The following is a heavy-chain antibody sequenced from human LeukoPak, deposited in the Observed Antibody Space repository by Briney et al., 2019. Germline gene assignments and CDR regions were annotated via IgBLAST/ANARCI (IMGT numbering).Heavy chain of an antibody. CDR2: IYYSGST. D-gene: IGHD2-8*01. CDR1: GGSISSYY. V-gene: IGHV4-59*01. J-gene: IGHJ5*02. Sequence: SETLSLTCTVSGGSISSYYWSWIRQPPGRGPEWIGYIYYSGSTNYNPSLKSRVTISVDTSKNQFSLKLSSVTAADTAVYYCARDDGVAVFDPWGQGTLVTVSS. CDR3: ARDDGVAVFDP.